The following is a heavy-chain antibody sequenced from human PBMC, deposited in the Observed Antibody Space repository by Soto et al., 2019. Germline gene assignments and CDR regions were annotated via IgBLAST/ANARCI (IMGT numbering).Heavy chain of an antibody. D-gene: IGHD3-22*01. J-gene: IGHJ4*02. CDR1: GFTFSSYS. CDR3: ARDSHDSSGYYYVPHPYFDY. CDR2: ISSSSSYI. V-gene: IGHV3-21*01. Sequence: GGSLRLSCAASGFTFSSYSMNWVRQAPGKGLEWVSSISSSSSYIYYADSVKGRFTIARENAKNSLYLQMNSLRAEDTAVYYCARDSHDSSGYYYVPHPYFDYWGQGTLVTVSS.